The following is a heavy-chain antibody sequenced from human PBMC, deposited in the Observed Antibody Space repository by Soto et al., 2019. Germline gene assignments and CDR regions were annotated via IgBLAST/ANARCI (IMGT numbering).Heavy chain of an antibody. CDR1: GGTFSSYA. J-gene: IGHJ6*02. CDR3: ARGTIFGVVNYGMDV. V-gene: IGHV1-69*06. D-gene: IGHD3-3*01. Sequence: GASVKVSCKASGGTFSSYAISWVRQAPGQGLEWMGGIIPIFGTANYAQKFQGRVTITADKSTSTAYMELSSLRSEDTAVYYCARGTIFGVVNYGMDVWGQGTTVTVSS. CDR2: IIPIFGTA.